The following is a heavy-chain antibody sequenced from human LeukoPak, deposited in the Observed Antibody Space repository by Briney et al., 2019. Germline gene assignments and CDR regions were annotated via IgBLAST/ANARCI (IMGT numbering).Heavy chain of an antibody. Sequence: PSETLSLTCTVSGGSISSYYWSWFRQPPGKGLEWIGYIYYSRSTNYNPSLKSRVTISVDTSKNQFSLKLSSVTAADTAVYYCASLGLGDPAVEFDYWGQGTLVTVSS. D-gene: IGHD4-17*01. CDR3: ASLGLGDPAVEFDY. CDR1: GGSISSYY. V-gene: IGHV4-59*08. J-gene: IGHJ4*02. CDR2: IYYSRST.